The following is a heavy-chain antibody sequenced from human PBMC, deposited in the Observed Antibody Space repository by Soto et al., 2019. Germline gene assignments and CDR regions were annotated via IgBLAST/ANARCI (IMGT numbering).Heavy chain of an antibody. CDR1: GFTFSSYA. J-gene: IGHJ6*02. CDR2: ISGSGGST. CDR3: AKLLMAGSGGLRFLEWLSHDYYYYGMDV. V-gene: IGHV3-23*01. Sequence: GRSLRLSCAASGFTFSSYAMSWVRQAPGKGLEWVSAISGSGGSTYYADSVKGRFTISRDNSKNTLYLQMNSLRAEDTAVYYCAKLLMAGSGGLRFLEWLSHDYYYYGMDVWGQGTTVTVSS. D-gene: IGHD3-3*01.